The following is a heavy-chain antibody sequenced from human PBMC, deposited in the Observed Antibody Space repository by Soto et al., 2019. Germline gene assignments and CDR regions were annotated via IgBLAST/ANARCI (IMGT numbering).Heavy chain of an antibody. Sequence: GGSLRLSCAASGFTFSSYGMHWVRQAPGKGLEWVAVIWYDGSNKNYGDSVKGRFTISKDNSKNTLYLQMNSLRAEDTAVYYCARDYDFCPDYWGQGTLVTVSS. D-gene: IGHD3-3*01. CDR1: GFTFSSYG. V-gene: IGHV3-33*01. CDR3: ARDYDFCPDY. J-gene: IGHJ4*02. CDR2: IWYDGSNK.